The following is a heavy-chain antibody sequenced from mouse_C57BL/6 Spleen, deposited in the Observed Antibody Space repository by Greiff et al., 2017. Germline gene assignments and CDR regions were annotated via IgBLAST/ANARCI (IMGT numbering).Heavy chain of an antibody. J-gene: IGHJ4*01. CDR1: GYTFTEYT. D-gene: IGHD2-3*01. CDR3: ARHEEDSPYGYYGLHAMDY. Sequence: QVQLKQSGAELVKPGASVKLSCKASGYTFTEYTIHWVKQRSGQGLEWIGWFYPGSGSIKYNEKFKDKATLTADKSSSTVYMELSRLTSEDSAVYCCARHEEDSPYGYYGLHAMDYWGQGTSVTVSS. CDR2: FYPGSGSI. V-gene: IGHV1-62-2*01.